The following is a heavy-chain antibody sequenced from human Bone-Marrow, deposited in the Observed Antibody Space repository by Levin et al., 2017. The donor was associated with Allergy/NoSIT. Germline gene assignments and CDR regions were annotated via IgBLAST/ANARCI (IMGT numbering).Heavy chain of an antibody. Sequence: PSETLSLTCSFSGVSVRSGEYSWSWIRQAPGKGLEWIGHISFTGATYFNPSLQSRVKISVDTFRKQVSLSLTSVTAADTAVYYCARQQTLWFGDSDGKPVAFDVWGQGTRVSVSS. CDR1: GVSVRSGEYS. CDR2: ISFTGAT. CDR3: ARQQTLWFGDSDGKPVAFDV. V-gene: IGHV4-30-4*08. D-gene: IGHD3-10*01. J-gene: IGHJ3*01.